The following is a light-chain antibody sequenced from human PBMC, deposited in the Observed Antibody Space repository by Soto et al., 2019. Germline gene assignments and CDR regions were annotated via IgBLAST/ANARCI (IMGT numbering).Light chain of an antibody. J-gene: IGKJ2*01. CDR1: QSVSSSY. CDR2: GAY. Sequence: EIVLTQSPGTLSLSPGERATLSCRASQSVSSSYLAWYQQKPGQAPRLLICGAYSTATGIPDRFSGSGSGTDFTLTISRLEPEDCAVYYYQEYGSSSGTFGQGTKLEIK. CDR3: QEYGSSSGT. V-gene: IGKV3-20*01.